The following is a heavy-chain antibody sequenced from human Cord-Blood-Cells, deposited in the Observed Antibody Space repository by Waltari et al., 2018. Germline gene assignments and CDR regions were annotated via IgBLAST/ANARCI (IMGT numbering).Heavy chain of an antibody. CDR3: ARVILTGDAFDI. J-gene: IGHJ3*02. CDR2: IWYDGSNK. V-gene: IGHV3-33*01. D-gene: IGHD7-27*01. Sequence: QVQLVESGGGVVQPGRSLRLSCAASGFTFSSYGMHWVRQAPGKGLEWVAVIWYDGSNKYYADSVKGRFTISRDNSKNTLYLQMNSLRAEDTAVYYCARVILTGDAFDIWGQGTMVTVSS. CDR1: GFTFSSYG.